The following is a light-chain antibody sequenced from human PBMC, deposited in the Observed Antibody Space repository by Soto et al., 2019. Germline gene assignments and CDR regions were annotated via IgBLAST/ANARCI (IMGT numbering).Light chain of an antibody. V-gene: IGLV1-44*01. Sequence: QSVLTQPPSASGTPGQRVTISCSGSSSNIGSNTVNWYQQLPGTAPKLLIYTNDQRPSGVPDRFSGSKSGTSASLAISGLQSEDGADYYCAAWDDSLNGRVFVGGTKLTVL. CDR3: AAWDDSLNGRV. J-gene: IGLJ2*01. CDR2: TND. CDR1: SSNIGSNT.